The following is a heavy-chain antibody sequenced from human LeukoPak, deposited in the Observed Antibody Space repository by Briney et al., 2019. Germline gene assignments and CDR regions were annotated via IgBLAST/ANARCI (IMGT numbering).Heavy chain of an antibody. CDR3: ARDQEYYYDSSGY. J-gene: IGHJ4*02. CDR2: ISSSSSYI. D-gene: IGHD3-22*01. V-gene: IGHV3-21*01. CDR1: GFTFSSYS. Sequence: GGSLRLSCAASGFTFSSYSMNWVRQAPGKGLEWVSSISSSSSYIYYADSVKGRFTIPRDNAKNSLYLQMNSLRAEDTAVYYCARDQEYYYDSSGYWGQGTLVTVSS.